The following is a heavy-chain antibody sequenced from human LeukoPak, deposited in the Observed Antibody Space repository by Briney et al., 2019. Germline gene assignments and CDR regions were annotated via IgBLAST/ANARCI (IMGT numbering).Heavy chain of an antibody. J-gene: IGHJ4*02. D-gene: IGHD3-10*01. Sequence: SETLSLTCTVSGGSISNSGYYWGWIRQPPGKGLEWIGNVYYSGSTYYNPSLKSRVTMSVDTSKNQFSLKLSSVTAADTAVYYCAKTYYYYPFDYWCQGTLVTVS. CDR1: GGSISNSGYY. CDR3: AKTYYYYPFDY. V-gene: IGHV4-39*01. CDR2: VYYSGST.